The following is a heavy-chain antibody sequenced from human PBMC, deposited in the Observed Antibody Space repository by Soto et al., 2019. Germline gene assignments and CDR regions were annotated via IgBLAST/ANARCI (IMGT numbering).Heavy chain of an antibody. CDR1: GGSITSNW. J-gene: IGHJ4*02. CDR2: LFHTGSA. CDR3: ARNMAVSGTRGFEH. D-gene: IGHD6-19*01. Sequence: QVQLQESGPGLMKPLGTLSLTCAVSGGSITSNWWRWVRQPPGKGLQWIAELFHTGSAKYNPSLIRRLPISLDKSKRHLSLHLNPVTAADTAVYDCARNMAVSGTRGFEHWGQGTLVTVSS. V-gene: IGHV4-4*02.